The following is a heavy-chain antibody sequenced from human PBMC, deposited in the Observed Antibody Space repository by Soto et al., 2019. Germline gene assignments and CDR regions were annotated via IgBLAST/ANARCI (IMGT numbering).Heavy chain of an antibody. CDR1: GYSFTSYW. D-gene: IGHD3-3*01. CDR2: IYPGDSDT. J-gene: IGHJ3*02. V-gene: IGHV5-51*01. CDR3: ARLVDYDFWSGYYDAFDI. Sequence: GESLKISCKGSGYSFTSYWIGWVRQMTGKGLEWMGIIYPGDSDTRYSPSFQGRVTISADKSISTAYLQWSSLKASDTAMYYCARLVDYDFWSGYYDAFDIWGQGTMVTVSS.